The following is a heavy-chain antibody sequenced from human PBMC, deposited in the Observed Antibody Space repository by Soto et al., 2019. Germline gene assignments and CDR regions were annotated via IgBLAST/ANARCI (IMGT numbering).Heavy chain of an antibody. D-gene: IGHD2-21*02. J-gene: IGHJ4*02. V-gene: IGHV3-30*18. CDR2: ISYDGSNK. CDR1: GFTFSSYG. CDR3: AKDPPPWHIGVVTAIPLAS. Sequence: QVQLVESGGGVVQPGRSLRLSCAASGFTFSSYGMHWVRQAPGKGLEWVAVISYDGSNKYYADSVKGRFTISRDNSKNMLYLKMNGLRAEDTAFYYCAKDPPPWHIGVVTAIPLASWGQGTLVPVPS.